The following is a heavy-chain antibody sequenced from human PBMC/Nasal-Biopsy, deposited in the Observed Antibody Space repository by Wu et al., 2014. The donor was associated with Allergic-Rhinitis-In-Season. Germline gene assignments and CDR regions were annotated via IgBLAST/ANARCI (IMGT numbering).Heavy chain of an antibody. CDR3: ARDQGIYYFDY. Sequence: VKVSCKASGFSFNTYGISWVRQAPGQGLEWMGWISGYKGNTKYSQKFQARLTLTTDTSASIAYMELRNLRSDDAAIYFCARDQGIYYFDYWGQGTLVTVSS. CDR1: GFSFNTYG. V-gene: IGHV1-18*04. CDR2: ISGYKGNT. J-gene: IGHJ4*02. D-gene: IGHD2-15*01.